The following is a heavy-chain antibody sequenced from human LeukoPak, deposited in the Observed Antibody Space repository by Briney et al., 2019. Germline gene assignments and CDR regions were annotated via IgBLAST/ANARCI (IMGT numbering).Heavy chain of an antibody. CDR2: IYSGGST. CDR3: ARKRTAMGLDY. V-gene: IGHV3-53*01. D-gene: IGHD5-18*01. Sequence: GGSLRHSCAASGFTVSSDYMNWVRQAPGEGLEWVSTIYSGGSTYYADSVKGRFTISRDNSKNTVYLQMNSLRAEDTAVYYCARKRTAMGLDYWGQGTLVIVSS. J-gene: IGHJ4*02. CDR1: GFTVSSDY.